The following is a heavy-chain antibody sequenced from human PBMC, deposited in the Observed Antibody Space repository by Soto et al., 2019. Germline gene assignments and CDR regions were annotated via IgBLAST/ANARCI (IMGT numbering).Heavy chain of an antibody. CDR2: ISYDGSNK. J-gene: IGHJ3*02. D-gene: IGHD4-4*01. Sequence: QVQLVESGGGVVQPGRSLRLSCAASGFTFSSYAMHWVRQAPGKGLEWVAVISYDGSNKYYADSVKGRFTISRDNSKNTLYLQMNSLRAEDTAVYYCARAPGKALHDAFDIWGQGTMVTVSS. CDR3: ARAPGKALHDAFDI. CDR1: GFTFSSYA. V-gene: IGHV3-30-3*01.